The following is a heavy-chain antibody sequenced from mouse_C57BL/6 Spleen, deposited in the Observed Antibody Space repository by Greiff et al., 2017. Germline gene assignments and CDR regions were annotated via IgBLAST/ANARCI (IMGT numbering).Heavy chain of an antibody. CDR3: ARSTAQAALYAMDY. D-gene: IGHD3-2*02. CDR2: IWSGGST. J-gene: IGHJ4*01. V-gene: IGHV2-2*01. Sequence: QVQLKQSGPGLVQPSQSLSITCTVSGFSLTSYGVHWVRQSPGKGLEWLGVIWSGGSTDYNAAFISRLSISKDNSKSQVFFTMNILQADDKAIYYGARSTAQAALYAMDYWGQGTSVTVSS. CDR1: GFSLTSYG.